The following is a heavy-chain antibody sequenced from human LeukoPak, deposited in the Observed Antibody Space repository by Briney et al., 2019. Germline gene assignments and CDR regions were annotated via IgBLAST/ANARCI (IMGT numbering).Heavy chain of an antibody. CDR2: IYYSGTT. J-gene: IGHJ6*02. V-gene: IGHV4-59*01. D-gene: IGHD1-1*01. CDR3: ASAGRPYYYYDMDV. Sequence: SETLSLTCTVSGGSISNYYWSWIRQPPGKGLEWIGYIYYSGTTSYNPYLKSRVTISVDTSKNQFSLRLSSVTAADTAVYYCASAGRPYYYYDMDVWGQGTTVTVSS. CDR1: GGSISNYY.